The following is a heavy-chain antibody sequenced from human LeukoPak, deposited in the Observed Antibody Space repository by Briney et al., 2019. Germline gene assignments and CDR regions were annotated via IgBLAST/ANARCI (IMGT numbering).Heavy chain of an antibody. V-gene: IGHV3-74*01. Sequence: PGRSLRLSCAASGFTFSSYGMHWVRQAPGKGLVWVSRINSDGSSTSYADSVKGRFTISRDNAKNTLYLQMNSLRAEDTAVYYCARGGSWYVRYYYYYMDVWGKGTTVTVSS. D-gene: IGHD6-13*01. J-gene: IGHJ6*03. CDR2: INSDGSST. CDR1: GFTFSSYG. CDR3: ARGGSWYVRYYYYYMDV.